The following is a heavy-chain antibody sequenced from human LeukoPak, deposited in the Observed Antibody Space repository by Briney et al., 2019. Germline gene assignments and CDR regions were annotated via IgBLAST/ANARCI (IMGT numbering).Heavy chain of an antibody. CDR3: ARGPYYDSSAYYMT. D-gene: IGHD3-22*01. V-gene: IGHV4-34*01. J-gene: IGHJ4*02. CDR1: GGSFSGYY. CDR2: INHSGST. Sequence: SETLSLTCAVYGGSFSGYYWTWIRQPPGKGLEWIGEINHSGSTNYIPSLKSRVNISVDTSKNQFSLKLSSVTAADTAVYYCARGPYYDSSAYYMTWGQGTLVTVSS.